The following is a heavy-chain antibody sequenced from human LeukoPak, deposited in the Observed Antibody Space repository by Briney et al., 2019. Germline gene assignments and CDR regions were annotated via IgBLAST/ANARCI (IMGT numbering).Heavy chain of an antibody. CDR1: AGSISSYY. J-gene: IGHJ2*01. D-gene: IGHD1-7*01. CDR2: IYYSGST. V-gene: IGHV4-59*01. Sequence: SQTLSLTCTVAAGSISSYYWSWIRQPPGKGLEWIGYIYYSGSTNYNPSLKSRVTISVDPSKNQFSLKLSSVTAADTAVYYCARIWNYDRYTYWYFDLWGRGTLVTVSS. CDR3: ARIWNYDRYTYWYFDL.